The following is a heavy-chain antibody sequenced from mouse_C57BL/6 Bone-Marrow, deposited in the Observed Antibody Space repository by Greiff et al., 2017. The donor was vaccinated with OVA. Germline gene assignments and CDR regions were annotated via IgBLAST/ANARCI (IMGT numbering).Heavy chain of an antibody. J-gene: IGHJ4*01. V-gene: IGHV2-4*01. CDR1: GFSLTSYG. D-gene: IGHD1-1*01. CDR2: IWSGGST. Sequence: VKLVESGPGLVQPSQSLSITCTVSGFSLTSYGVHWVRQPPGKGLEWLGVIWSGGSTDYNAAFISRLSISKDNSKSQVFFKMNSLQADDTAIYYCAKKTTGGAMDYWGQGTSVTVSS. CDR3: AKKTTGGAMDY.